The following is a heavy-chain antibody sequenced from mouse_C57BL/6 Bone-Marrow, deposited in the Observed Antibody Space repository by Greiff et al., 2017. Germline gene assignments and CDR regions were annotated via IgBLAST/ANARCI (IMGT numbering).Heavy chain of an antibody. J-gene: IGHJ3*01. V-gene: IGHV14-1*01. CDR1: GFNIKDYY. CDR2: IDPEDGDT. CDR3: TTPRWFGWFAY. Sequence: VQLQQSGAELVRPGASVQLSCTASGFNIKDYYMHWVKQRPEQGLEWIGRIDPEDGDTEYAPKFQGKATMTADTSSNTAYLQLSSLTSEDTAVYYCTTPRWFGWFAYWGQGTLVTVSA. D-gene: IGHD2-3*01.